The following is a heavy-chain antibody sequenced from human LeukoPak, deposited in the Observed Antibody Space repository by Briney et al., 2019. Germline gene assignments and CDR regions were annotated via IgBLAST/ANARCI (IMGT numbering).Heavy chain of an antibody. Sequence: ASVKVSCKASGYTFTGYYMHWVRQAPGQGLEWMGIVNPSGESTNYSQKLQGRVAMTGDTSTSTVYMELSSLRSEDTAVYYCASYHSDFDYWGQGTLVTVSS. J-gene: IGHJ4*02. V-gene: IGHV1-46*01. CDR3: ASYHSDFDY. CDR2: VNPSGEST. D-gene: IGHD2-2*01. CDR1: GYTFTGYY.